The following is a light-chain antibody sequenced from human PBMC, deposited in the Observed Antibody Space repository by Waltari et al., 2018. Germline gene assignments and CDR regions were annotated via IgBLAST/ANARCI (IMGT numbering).Light chain of an antibody. V-gene: IGLV2-14*03. J-gene: IGLJ1*01. CDR3: SSYTSSTTLGV. Sequence: QSALTQPASVSGSPGQSITISCAGTSSDVGDYNYVSCYQQHPGKAPKLMIFDVSNRPSGVSNRFSGSKSGHTASLTISGLQAEDEADYYCSSYTSSTTLGVFGTGTKVTVL. CDR2: DVS. CDR1: SSDVGDYNY.